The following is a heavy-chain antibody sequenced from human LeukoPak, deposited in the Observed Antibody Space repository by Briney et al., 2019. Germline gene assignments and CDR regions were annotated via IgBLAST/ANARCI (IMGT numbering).Heavy chain of an antibody. D-gene: IGHD2-15*01. CDR1: GGSISSYY. CDR3: AKDHLSSRGYYYGMDV. CDR2: IYYSGST. J-gene: IGHJ6*02. V-gene: IGHV4-59*01. Sequence: PSETLSLTCTVSGGSISSYYWSWIRQPPGKGLEWIGYIYYSGSTNYNPSLKSRVTISVDTSKNQFSLKLSSVTAADTAVYYCAKDHLSSRGYYYGMDVGGQGPPV.